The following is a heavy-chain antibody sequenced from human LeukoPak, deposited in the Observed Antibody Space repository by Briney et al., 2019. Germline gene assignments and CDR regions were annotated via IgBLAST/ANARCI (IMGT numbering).Heavy chain of an antibody. CDR2: IYHSGNT. Sequence: SETLSLTCTVSGGSISSSSYYWGWIRQPPGKGLEWIGSIYHSGNTFSNPSLKSRVTISVDTSKDQFSLRLTSVTAADTAVYYCARDPGGATHFDYWGQGTLVTVSS. CDR1: GGSISSSSYY. CDR3: ARDPGGATHFDY. V-gene: IGHV4-39*07. J-gene: IGHJ4*02. D-gene: IGHD1-26*01.